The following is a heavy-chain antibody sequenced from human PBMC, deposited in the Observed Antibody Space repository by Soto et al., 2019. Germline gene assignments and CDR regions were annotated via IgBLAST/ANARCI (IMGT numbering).Heavy chain of an antibody. CDR1: GGSFSGYY. J-gene: IGHJ5*02. D-gene: IGHD3-10*01. Sequence: QVQLQQWGAGLLKPSETLSLTCAVYGGSFSGYYWSWIRQPPGKGLEWIGEINHSGSTNYNPSLKSRVTISVDTSKNQFSLKLSSVTAADTAVYYCARERGGLLGRYYGSARGWFDPWGQGTLVTVSS. CDR2: INHSGST. CDR3: ARERGGLLGRYYGSARGWFDP. V-gene: IGHV4-34*01.